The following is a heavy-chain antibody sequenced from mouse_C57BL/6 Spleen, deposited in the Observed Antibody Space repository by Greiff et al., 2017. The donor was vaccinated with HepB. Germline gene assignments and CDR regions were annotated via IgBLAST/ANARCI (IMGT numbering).Heavy chain of an antibody. J-gene: IGHJ2*01. Sequence: QVQLQQSGPELVKPGASVKISCKASGYAFSSSWMNWVKQRPGKGLEWIGRIYPGDGDTNYNGKFKGKATLTADKSSSTAYMQLSSLTSEDSAVYFCARFEYYDYDGGDYWGQGTTLTVSS. V-gene: IGHV1-82*01. CDR1: GYAFSSSW. CDR2: IYPGDGDT. D-gene: IGHD2-4*01. CDR3: ARFEYYDYDGGDY.